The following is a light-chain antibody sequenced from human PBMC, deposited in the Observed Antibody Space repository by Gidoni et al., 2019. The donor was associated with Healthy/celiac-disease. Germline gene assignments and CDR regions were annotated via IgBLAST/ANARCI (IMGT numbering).Light chain of an antibody. Sequence: QSALTQPASVSGSPGQSITISCTGTSSHVGSYTLVSWYQQHPGKAPNLMIYEVSKRPSGVYNRFSGSKSGITAALTISGLQAEDEADYYGCSYAGSSTWVFGGGTKLTVL. CDR3: CSYAGSSTWV. V-gene: IGLV2-23*02. CDR1: SSHVGSYTL. CDR2: EVS. J-gene: IGLJ3*02.